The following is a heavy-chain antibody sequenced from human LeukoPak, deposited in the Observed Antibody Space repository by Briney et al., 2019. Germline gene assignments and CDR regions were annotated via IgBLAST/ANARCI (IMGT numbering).Heavy chain of an antibody. V-gene: IGHV3-23*01. CDR1: GITFEYYA. D-gene: IGHD3-3*01. CDR3: AKEAIFGVLGNYIDA. J-gene: IGHJ6*03. CDR2: LIGSGVGE. Sequence: GSLRLSCEASGITFEYYAMTWIRQAPGKGLEWVSSLIGSGVGEFYADSVKGRFTISRDNSKNTLYLHMNSLRADDTAVYYCAKEAIFGVLGNYIDAWGKGTTVTVSS.